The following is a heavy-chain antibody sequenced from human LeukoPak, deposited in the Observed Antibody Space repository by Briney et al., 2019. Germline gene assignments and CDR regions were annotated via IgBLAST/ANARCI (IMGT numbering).Heavy chain of an antibody. V-gene: IGHV1-46*01. D-gene: IGHD3/OR15-3a*01. Sequence: ASVTLSCKASGYTFTSYYMHWVRQAPGQGLEWMGIINPSGGSTSYAQQFQGGVTMTRDTSTSTVYMELSSLRSEDTAVYCCARDGLDRKNDYWGQGTLVTVSS. CDR3: ARDGLDRKNDY. J-gene: IGHJ4*02. CDR2: INPSGGST. CDR1: GYTFTSYY.